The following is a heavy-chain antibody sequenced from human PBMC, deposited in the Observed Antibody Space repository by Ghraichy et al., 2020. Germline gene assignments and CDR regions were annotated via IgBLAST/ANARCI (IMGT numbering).Heavy chain of an antibody. D-gene: IGHD2-15*01. CDR3: ARPHCSGGGGYQRSDAFDL. CDR1: GFIFSDYS. Sequence: GESLNISCAASGFIFSDYSMNWVRQAPGKGLEWISSINSGSTHIYQAGSVRGRISTSRDNAKNSLYLQLDSLRAEDTAVYYCARPHCSGGGGYQRSDAFDLWGQGTVVTVSS. V-gene: IGHV3-21*01. J-gene: IGHJ3*01. CDR2: INSGSTHI.